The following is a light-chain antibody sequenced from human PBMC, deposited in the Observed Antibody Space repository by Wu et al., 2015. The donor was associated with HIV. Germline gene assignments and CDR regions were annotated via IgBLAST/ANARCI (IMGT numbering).Light chain of an antibody. CDR1: QSIGNW. CDR2: KAS. Sequence: DIQMTQSPSTLSASVGDRVSITCRASQSIGNWLAWYQQKPGKVPKLLIYKASNLESGVPSRFSGSGSGTEFTLTISSLQPDDFATYYCQQYNSYSRTFGQGTKVEIK. CDR3: QQYNSYSRT. V-gene: IGKV1-5*03. J-gene: IGKJ1*01.